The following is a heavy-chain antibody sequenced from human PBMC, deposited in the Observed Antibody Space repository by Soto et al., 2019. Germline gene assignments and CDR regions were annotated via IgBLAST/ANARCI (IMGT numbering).Heavy chain of an antibody. CDR2: IIPIFGTA. CDR3: AREEDYYDSSGYYLPRGAFDI. Sequence: SVKVSCKASGGTFSSYAISWVRQAPGQGLEWMGGIIPIFGTANYAQKFQGRVTITADESTSTAYMELSSLRSEDTAVYYCAREEDYYDSSGYYLPRGAFDIWGQGTMVTVSS. V-gene: IGHV1-69*13. CDR1: GGTFSSYA. J-gene: IGHJ3*02. D-gene: IGHD3-22*01.